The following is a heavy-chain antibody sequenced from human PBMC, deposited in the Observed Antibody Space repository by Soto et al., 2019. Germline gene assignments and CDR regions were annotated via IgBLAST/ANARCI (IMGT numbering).Heavy chain of an antibody. CDR3: ARVAPDNLSFGGAFDI. V-gene: IGHV4-59*01. J-gene: IGHJ3*02. D-gene: IGHD1-26*01. Sequence: QVQLQESGPGLVKPSETLSLTCTVSGGSISSYYWSWIRQPPGKGLEWIGYIYYSGSTNYNPSHTSRVTISVDTSKNQFSLKLSSVTAADTAVYYCARVAPDNLSFGGAFDIWGQGTMVTVSS. CDR1: GGSISSYY. CDR2: IYYSGST.